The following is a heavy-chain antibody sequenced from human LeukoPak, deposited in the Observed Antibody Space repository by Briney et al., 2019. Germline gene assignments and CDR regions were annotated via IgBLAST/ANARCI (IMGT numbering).Heavy chain of an antibody. CDR3: AIMHPYYDGSGYWVQ. Sequence: GGSLRLSCAASGLTFSSYAISWVRQAPGKGLEWVSGISTSGGSTSYADSVKGRFTISRDNPRNTLYMQMNSLRAEDTALYYCAIMHPYYDGSGYWVQWGQGTLVTVSS. CDR1: GLTFSSYA. D-gene: IGHD3-22*01. V-gene: IGHV3-23*01. CDR2: ISTSGGST. J-gene: IGHJ4*02.